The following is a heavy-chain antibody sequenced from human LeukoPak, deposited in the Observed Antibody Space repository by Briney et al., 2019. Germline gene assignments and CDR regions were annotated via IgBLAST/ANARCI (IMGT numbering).Heavy chain of an antibody. Sequence: PGGSLRLSCAASGFTFSSYAMSWVRQAPGKGLERVSAISGSGGSTYYADSVKGRFTISRDNSKNTLYLQLNSLRAEDTAVYYCAKEGQYQLLAVRFDPWGQGTLVTVSS. CDR1: GFTFSSYA. D-gene: IGHD2-2*01. CDR2: ISGSGGST. J-gene: IGHJ5*02. CDR3: AKEGQYQLLAVRFDP. V-gene: IGHV3-23*01.